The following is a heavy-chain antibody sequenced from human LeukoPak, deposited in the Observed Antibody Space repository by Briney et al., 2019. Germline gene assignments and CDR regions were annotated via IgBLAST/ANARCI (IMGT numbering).Heavy chain of an antibody. V-gene: IGHV1-69*05. Sequence: LGSSVKVSCKASGGTFTNYAISWVRQAPGQGLEWMGGIIPMYGTPSYAQNFQGKVTITTDESTSTSHLELNSLRSEDTAVYYCARPDKAAQYGPFDYWGQGTLVIVSS. CDR1: GGTFTNYA. D-gene: IGHD6-6*01. CDR2: IIPMYGTP. CDR3: ARPDKAAQYGPFDY. J-gene: IGHJ4*02.